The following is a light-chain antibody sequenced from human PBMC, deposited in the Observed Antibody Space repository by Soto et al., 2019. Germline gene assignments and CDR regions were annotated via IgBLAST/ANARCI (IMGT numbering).Light chain of an antibody. CDR2: GNS. J-gene: IGLJ1*01. Sequence: QSVLTQPPSVSGAPGQRVTISCTGSSSNIGAGYDVHWYQQLPGTAPKLLIYGNSNRPSGVPDRFSGSKSGTSASLAITGLHAEDEADYYCQSYDSRLSSYYVFGTGTKLTVL. V-gene: IGLV1-40*01. CDR1: SSNIGAGYD. CDR3: QSYDSRLSSYYV.